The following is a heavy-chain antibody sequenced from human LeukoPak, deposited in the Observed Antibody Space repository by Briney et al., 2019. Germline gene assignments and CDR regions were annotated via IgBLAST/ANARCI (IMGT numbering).Heavy chain of an antibody. D-gene: IGHD3-10*01. V-gene: IGHV1-69*05. CDR2: IIPIFGTA. Sequence: SVKVSCKASGGTFSSYAISWVRQAPGQGLEWMGGIIPIFGTANYAQKFQGRVTITTDESTSTAYMELSSLRSEDTAVYYCARDSLLWFGEFSYYFDYWGQGTLVTVSS. CDR3: ARDSLLWFGEFSYYFDY. CDR1: GGTFSSYA. J-gene: IGHJ4*02.